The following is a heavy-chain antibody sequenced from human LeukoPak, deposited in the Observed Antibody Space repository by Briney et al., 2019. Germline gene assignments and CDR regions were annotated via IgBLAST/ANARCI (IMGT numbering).Heavy chain of an antibody. Sequence: GGSLRLSCAASGFTFSSYAMHWVRQAPGKGLEWVAVISYDGSNKYYADSVKGRFTISRDNSKNTLYLQMNSLRAEDTAVYYCARDRRQIVVALVDYWGQGTLVTVSS. V-gene: IGHV3-30-3*01. CDR1: GFTFSSYA. CDR3: ARDRRQIVVALVDY. J-gene: IGHJ4*02. CDR2: ISYDGSNK. D-gene: IGHD3-22*01.